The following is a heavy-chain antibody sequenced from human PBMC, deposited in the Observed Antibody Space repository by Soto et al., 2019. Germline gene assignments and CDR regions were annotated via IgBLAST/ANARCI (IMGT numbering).Heavy chain of an antibody. D-gene: IGHD2-15*01. CDR3: ARDLTIYCSGGSCYEQYFDY. V-gene: IGHV3-7*01. Sequence: GGSLRLSCAASGFTFSSYWMSWVRQAPGKGLEWVANIKQDGSEKYYVDSVKGRFTICRDNAKNSLYLQMNSLRAEDTAVYYCARDLTIYCSGGSCYEQYFDYWGQGTLVTVSS. CDR1: GFTFSSYW. J-gene: IGHJ4*02. CDR2: IKQDGSEK.